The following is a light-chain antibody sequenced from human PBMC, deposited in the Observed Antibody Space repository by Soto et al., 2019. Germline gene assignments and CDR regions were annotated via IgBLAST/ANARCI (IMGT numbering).Light chain of an antibody. J-gene: IGLJ1*01. V-gene: IGLV2-18*02. CDR3: SSYTSSSTYV. Sequence: QSALNQPPSVSGSPGQSVTISCPGTSSDVGSYNRVSWYQQPPGTAPKLMIYEVSNRPSGVPDRFSGSKSDNTASLTISGLQAEDEADYYCSSYTSSSTYVFGTGTKVTVL. CDR1: SSDVGSYNR. CDR2: EVS.